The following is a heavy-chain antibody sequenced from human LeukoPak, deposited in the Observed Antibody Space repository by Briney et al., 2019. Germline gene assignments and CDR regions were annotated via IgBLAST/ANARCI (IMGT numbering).Heavy chain of an antibody. V-gene: IGHV1-18*01. Sequence: ASVKVSCKASGYTFTIYGISWVRQAPGQGLEWMGWISAYNGNTNYAQKLQGRVTMTTDTSTSTAYMELRGLRYDDTAVYYCAREGGSYKHFDDWVQGSLVTVSS. J-gene: IGHJ4*02. CDR3: AREGGSYKHFDD. CDR2: ISAYNGNT. CDR1: GYTFTIYG. D-gene: IGHD3-10*01.